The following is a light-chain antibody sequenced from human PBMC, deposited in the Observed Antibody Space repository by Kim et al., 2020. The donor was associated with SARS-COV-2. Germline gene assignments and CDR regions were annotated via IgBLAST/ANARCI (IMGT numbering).Light chain of an antibody. V-gene: IGKV3-15*01. CDR1: QSVSNS. CDR2: GAS. CDR3: QQYNSWYT. Sequence: EILMTQSPATLSASPGERATLSCRASQSVSNSLAWYQQKLGQAPRLLVYGASTRATGIPARFSGSGFGTDFTLTISSLQSEDFAVYYCQQYNSWYTFGQGTKLEIK. J-gene: IGKJ2*01.